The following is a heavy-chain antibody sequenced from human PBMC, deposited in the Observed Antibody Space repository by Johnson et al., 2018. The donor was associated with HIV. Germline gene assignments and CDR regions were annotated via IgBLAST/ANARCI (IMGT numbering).Heavy chain of an antibody. CDR1: GFTFDDYA. D-gene: IGHD3-10*01. CDR3: ARERSLVRGVMPGAFDI. J-gene: IGHJ3*02. V-gene: IGHV3-20*04. Sequence: VQLVESGGGVVRPGGSLRLSCAASGFTFDDYAMSWVRQAPGKGLEWVSGINWNGGSTGYTDSVKGRFTISRDNAKNSLYLQMNSLRAEDTALYYCARERSLVRGVMPGAFDIWGQGTMVTVSS. CDR2: INWNGGST.